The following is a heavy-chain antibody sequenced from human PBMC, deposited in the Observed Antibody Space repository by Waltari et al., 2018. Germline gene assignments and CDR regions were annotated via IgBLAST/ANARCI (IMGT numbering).Heavy chain of an antibody. CDR1: GLTFSSYE. J-gene: IGHJ3*02. V-gene: IGHV3-48*03. CDR3: AAETATSNYNAFDI. Sequence: EVQLVESGGGLVQPVGSLRLSCAASGLTFSSYEMNWVRQAPGKGLEWISYIKSSGTIMTYADSVKGRFTISRDNAKDSLYLQMNSLRAEDTAVYYCAAETATSNYNAFDIWGQGTRVIVSS. D-gene: IGHD1-1*01. CDR2: IKSSGTIM.